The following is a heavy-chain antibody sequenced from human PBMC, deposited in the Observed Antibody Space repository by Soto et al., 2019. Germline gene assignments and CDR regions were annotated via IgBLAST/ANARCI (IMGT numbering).Heavy chain of an antibody. CDR2: ISAYNGNT. CDR3: ARDYPNDFWSGYWINNWFDP. J-gene: IGHJ5*02. V-gene: IGHV1-18*01. Sequence: ASVKVSCKASGYTFTSYGISWVRQAPGQGLEWMGWISAYNGNTNYAQKLQGRVTMTTDTSTSTAYMELRSLRSDDTAVYYCARDYPNDFWSGYWINNWFDPWGQGTLVTVSS. CDR1: GYTFTSYG. D-gene: IGHD3-3*01.